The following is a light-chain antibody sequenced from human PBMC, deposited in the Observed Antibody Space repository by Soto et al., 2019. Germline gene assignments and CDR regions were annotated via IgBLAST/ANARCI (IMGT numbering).Light chain of an antibody. Sequence: QSVLTQPASVSGSPGQSITISCTGTSSDIGDYDYVSWYQQHPGKAPKLMIYEVSNRPSGISNRFSGSKSGNMASLTISGLQPEDEADYYCSSYTRSSSLVFGGGTKLTVL. CDR2: EVS. CDR1: SSDIGDYDY. J-gene: IGLJ2*01. V-gene: IGLV2-14*01. CDR3: SSYTRSSSLV.